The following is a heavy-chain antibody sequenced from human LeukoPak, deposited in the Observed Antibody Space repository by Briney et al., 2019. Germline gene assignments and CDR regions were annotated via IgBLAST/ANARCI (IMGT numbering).Heavy chain of an antibody. D-gene: IGHD3-10*01. CDR3: AKLSLSGRSQSADY. Sequence: GGSLRLSCAASGFTFSSSAMSWVRQAPGKGLEWVSVVSTNGDVTFYADSVKGRFTISRDNSKNTLFLQMNSLRAEDTAVYYCAKLSLSGRSQSADYWGQGTLVTVSS. V-gene: IGHV3-23*01. CDR1: GFTFSSSA. CDR2: VSTNGDVT. J-gene: IGHJ4*02.